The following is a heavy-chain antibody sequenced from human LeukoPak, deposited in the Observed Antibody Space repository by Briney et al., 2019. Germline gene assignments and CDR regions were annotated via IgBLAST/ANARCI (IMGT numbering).Heavy chain of an antibody. CDR2: ISSSSSYI. J-gene: IGHJ4*02. CDR3: ARALSSDSAIISDY. D-gene: IGHD2-2*02. Sequence: GGSLRLSCAASGFTFSSYSMNWVRQAPGKGLEGVSSISSSSSYIYYADSVKGRFTISRDNAKNSLYLQMNSLRAEDTAVYYCARALSSDSAIISDYWGQGTLVTVSS. V-gene: IGHV3-21*01. CDR1: GFTFSSYS.